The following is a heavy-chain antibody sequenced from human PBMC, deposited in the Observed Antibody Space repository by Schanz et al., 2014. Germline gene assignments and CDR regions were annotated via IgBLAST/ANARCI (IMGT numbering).Heavy chain of an antibody. Sequence: EVQLVESGGGLVQPGGSLRLSCAASGFTFSDYSMNWVRQAPGKGLEWVSALSEGGGGTHYADSVRGRFTISSDSSKNTLYLQMSSLRADDTAVYYCAKAADWPVTRFDPWGQGTLVTVSS. CDR2: LSEGGGGT. CDR3: AKAADWPVTRFDP. V-gene: IGHV3-23*04. J-gene: IGHJ5*02. D-gene: IGHD3-9*01. CDR1: GFTFSDYS.